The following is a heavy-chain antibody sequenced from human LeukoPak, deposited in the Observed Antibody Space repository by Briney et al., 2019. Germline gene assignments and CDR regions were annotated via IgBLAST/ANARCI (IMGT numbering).Heavy chain of an antibody. V-gene: IGHV4-34*01. CDR2: INHSGST. D-gene: IGHD2-2*01. CDR3: ARNVGYCSSTSCPSS. CDR1: GGSFSGYY. Sequence: SETLSLTCAVYGGSFSGYYWSWIRQPPGKGLEWIGEINHSGSTSYNPSLKSRVTISVDTSKNQFSLKLSSVTAADTAVYYCARNVGYCSSTSCPSSWGQGTLVTVSS. J-gene: IGHJ5*02.